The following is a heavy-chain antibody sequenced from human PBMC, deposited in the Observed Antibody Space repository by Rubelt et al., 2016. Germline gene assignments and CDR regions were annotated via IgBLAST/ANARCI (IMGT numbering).Heavy chain of an antibody. Sequence: GKGLEWIGEINHSGSTNYNPSLKSRVTISVDTSKNQFSLKLSSVTAADTAVYYCASIDYYDSSGYVDYWGQGTLVTVSS. CDR3: ASIDYYDSSGYVDY. J-gene: IGHJ4*02. D-gene: IGHD3-22*01. V-gene: IGHV4-34*01. CDR2: INHSGST.